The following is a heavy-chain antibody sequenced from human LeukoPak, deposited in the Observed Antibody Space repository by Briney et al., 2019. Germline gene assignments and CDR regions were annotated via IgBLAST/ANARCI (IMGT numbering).Heavy chain of an antibody. V-gene: IGHV3-53*01. D-gene: IGHD1-26*01. Sequence: GGSLRLSCAASGFTVSSNYMSWVRQAPGKGLEWVSVIYSGGSTYYADFVKGRFTISRDNSKNTLYLQMNSLRAGDTAVYYCARASGSEVAFDIWGQGTMVTVSS. J-gene: IGHJ3*02. CDR3: ARASGSEVAFDI. CDR1: GFTVSSNY. CDR2: IYSGGST.